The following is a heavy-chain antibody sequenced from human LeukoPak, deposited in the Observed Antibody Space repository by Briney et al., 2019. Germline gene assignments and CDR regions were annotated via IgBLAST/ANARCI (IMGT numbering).Heavy chain of an antibody. CDR1: GFTFTNYA. V-gene: IGHV3-23*01. CDR3: AREYCSSTSCYTYYFDY. Sequence: PGGSLRLSCAASGFTFTNYAMSWVRQAPGKGLEWVSAISSSGAFTYYADSVKGRFTISRDNAKNSLYLQMNSLRAEDTAVYYCAREYCSSTSCYTYYFDYWGQGTLVTVSS. D-gene: IGHD2-2*02. J-gene: IGHJ4*02. CDR2: ISSSGAFT.